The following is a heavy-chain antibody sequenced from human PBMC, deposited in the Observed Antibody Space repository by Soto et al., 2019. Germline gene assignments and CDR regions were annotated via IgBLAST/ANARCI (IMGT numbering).Heavy chain of an antibody. J-gene: IGHJ4*02. Sequence: SETLSLTCTVSGGSISSGGYYWSWIRQHPGKGLEWIGYIYYSGSTYYNPSLKSRVTISVDTSKNQFSLKLSSVTAADTAVDYCASSPLVVRGVFDYWGQGTLVTVSS. CDR1: GGSISSGGYY. D-gene: IGHD3-10*01. CDR3: ASSPLVVRGVFDY. CDR2: IYYSGST. V-gene: IGHV4-31*03.